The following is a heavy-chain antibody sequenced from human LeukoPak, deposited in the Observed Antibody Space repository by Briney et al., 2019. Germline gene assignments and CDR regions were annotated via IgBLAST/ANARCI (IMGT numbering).Heavy chain of an antibody. CDR2: ISYDGSNK. Sequence: GGSLRLSCAASGFTFSSYAMHWVRQAPGKGLEWVAVISYDGSNKYYADSVKGRFTISRDNSKNTLYLQMNSLRAEDTAVYYCAKDDRDSGGSYYPVDYWGQGTLVTVSS. CDR3: AKDDRDSGGSYYPVDY. CDR1: GFTFSSYA. J-gene: IGHJ4*02. V-gene: IGHV3-30-3*01. D-gene: IGHD1-26*01.